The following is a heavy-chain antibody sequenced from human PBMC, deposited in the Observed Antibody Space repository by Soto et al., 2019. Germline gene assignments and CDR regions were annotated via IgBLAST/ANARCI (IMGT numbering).Heavy chain of an antibody. Sequence: QVQLVQSGAEVKKPGASVKVSCKASGYTFTSYYMHWVRQAPGQGLEWMGIINPSGGSTSYAQKFQGRVTMTRDTSTSTVYMELSSLRSEDTAVYYCARDSRVLDFWSGYYTPSPPGIRPWYFDLWGRGTLVTVSS. V-gene: IGHV1-46*03. CDR3: ARDSRVLDFWSGYYTPSPPGIRPWYFDL. D-gene: IGHD3-3*01. CDR1: GYTFTSYY. J-gene: IGHJ2*01. CDR2: INPSGGST.